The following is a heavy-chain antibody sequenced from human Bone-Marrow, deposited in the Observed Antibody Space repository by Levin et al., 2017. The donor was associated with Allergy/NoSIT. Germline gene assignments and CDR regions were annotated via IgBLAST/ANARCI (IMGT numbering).Heavy chain of an antibody. CDR3: TRERPKSYDFWTGYSPLEN. CDR1: GFKLDEYV. Sequence: GESLKISCTASGFKLDEYVMNWVRQAPGKGLEWVAIVRSTPYNGTTEYAASVRGRFTISRDDSKGMTYLQMNSLRVEDTAVYYCTRERPKSYDFWTGYSPLENWGRGTLVTVSS. J-gene: IGHJ4*02. CDR2: VRSTPYNGTT. D-gene: IGHD3-3*01. V-gene: IGHV3-49*04.